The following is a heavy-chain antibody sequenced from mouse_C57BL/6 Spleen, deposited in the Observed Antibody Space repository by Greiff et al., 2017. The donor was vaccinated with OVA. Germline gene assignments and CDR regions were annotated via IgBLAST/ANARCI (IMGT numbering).Heavy chain of an antibody. CDR3: ARDWGEAGFAY. J-gene: IGHJ3*01. D-gene: IGHD4-1*01. CDR2: IDPSDSET. CDR1: GYTFTSYW. Sequence: QVQLQQPGAELVRPGSSVKLSCKASGYTFTSYWMHWVKQRPIQGLEWIGNIDPSDSETHYNQKFKDKATLTVDKSSSTAYMQLSSLTSEDSAVYYCARDWGEAGFAYWGQGTLVTVSA. V-gene: IGHV1-52*01.